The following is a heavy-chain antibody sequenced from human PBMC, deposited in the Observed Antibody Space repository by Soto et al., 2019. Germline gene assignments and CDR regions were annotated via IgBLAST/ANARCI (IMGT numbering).Heavy chain of an antibody. V-gene: IGHV3-7*01. J-gene: IGHJ4*02. CDR1: GFSFSSYW. CDR3: SPSLDY. Sequence: QPXVCLRLSCAASGFSFSSYWMDWVRQAPGKGLEWVANINQDGSEKHYVASVKGRFTISRDNAKNSLYLQMSSLTAEDSALYYCSPSLDYWGQGALVTVSS. CDR2: INQDGSEK.